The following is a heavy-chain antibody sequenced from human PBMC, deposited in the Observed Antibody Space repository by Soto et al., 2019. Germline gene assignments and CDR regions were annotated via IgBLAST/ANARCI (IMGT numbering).Heavy chain of an antibody. Sequence: LSLTCAVSGGSVSSGVFSWNWIRQPPGQGLEWIGYISHGGSPHYTPSLRSRVSISVDRSTNVISLNLTSMTPADTAVYFCARGHYYYAMDVWGQGTTVTVSS. CDR1: GGSVSSGVFS. J-gene: IGHJ6*02. V-gene: IGHV4-30-2*01. CDR3: ARGHYYYAMDV. CDR2: ISHGGSP.